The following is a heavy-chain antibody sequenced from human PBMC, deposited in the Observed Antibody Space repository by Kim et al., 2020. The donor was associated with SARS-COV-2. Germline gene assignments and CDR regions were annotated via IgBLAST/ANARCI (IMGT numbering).Heavy chain of an antibody. D-gene: IGHD1-26*01. Sequence: GGSLRLSCVASGFTFDNYAIHWVRQAPGKGLEWVSGFNFDSGRIGYADSVKGRFTISRDNAKNSLYLQMSSLRAEDSALYYCTRDILPGGADVWGQGTTVTVS. V-gene: IGHV3-9*01. J-gene: IGHJ6*02. CDR2: FNFDSGRI. CDR3: TRDILPGGADV. CDR1: GFTFDNYA.